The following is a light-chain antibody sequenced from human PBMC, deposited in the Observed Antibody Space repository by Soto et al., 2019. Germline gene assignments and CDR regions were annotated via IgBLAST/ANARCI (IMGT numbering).Light chain of an antibody. Sequence: EIVLTQSPGTLSLSPRERATLSCRASQSVSSGYLAWYQHKPGQAPRLLIYGVSSRAPGIPDRFSGSGSGTDFTLTISRLEPEDFAVYYCQQYAASPRTFGQGTHVEVK. CDR1: QSVSSGY. V-gene: IGKV3-20*01. CDR3: QQYAASPRT. J-gene: IGKJ1*01. CDR2: GVS.